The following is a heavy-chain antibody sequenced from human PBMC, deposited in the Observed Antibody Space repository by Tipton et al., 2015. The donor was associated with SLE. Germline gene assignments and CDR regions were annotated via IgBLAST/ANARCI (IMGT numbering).Heavy chain of an antibody. J-gene: IGHJ3*02. Sequence: LRLSCTVSGGSISSYYWSWIRQPPGKGLEWIGYIDYSGSSNYNPSLKSRVTISVDTSKNQFSLRLRSVTAADTAVFYCARVRVGDMDAFDIWGQGTMVTVSS. CDR1: GGSISSYY. D-gene: IGHD3-16*01. V-gene: IGHV4-59*12. CDR2: IDYSGSS. CDR3: ARVRVGDMDAFDI.